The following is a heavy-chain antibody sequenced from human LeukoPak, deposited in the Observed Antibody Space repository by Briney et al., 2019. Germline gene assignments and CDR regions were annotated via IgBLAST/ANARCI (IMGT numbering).Heavy chain of an antibody. CDR2: MWSDGSNK. Sequence: PGRSLRLSCAASGFTFSSYDMHRVRQAPGKGLEWVAVMWSDGSNKYHADSVKGRFTISRDNSKNTLYLQMNSLRAEDTAVYYCARNSALDYWGQGTLVTVSS. D-gene: IGHD2/OR15-2a*01. CDR1: GFTFSSYD. CDR3: ARNSALDY. V-gene: IGHV3-33*01. J-gene: IGHJ4*02.